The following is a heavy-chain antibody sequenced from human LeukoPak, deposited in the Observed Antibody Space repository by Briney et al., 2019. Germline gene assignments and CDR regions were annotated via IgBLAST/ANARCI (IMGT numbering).Heavy chain of an antibody. CDR2: IYTSGST. D-gene: IGHD6-13*01. J-gene: IGHJ1*01. CDR1: GGSISSYY. Sequence: PSETLSLTCTVSGGSISSYYWSWIRQPAGKGLEWIGRIYTSGSTNYNPSLKSRVTISADKSKNQFSLKLSSVTAADTAVYYCAREGIAASRYFQHWGQGTLVTVSS. V-gene: IGHV4-4*07. CDR3: AREGIAASRYFQH.